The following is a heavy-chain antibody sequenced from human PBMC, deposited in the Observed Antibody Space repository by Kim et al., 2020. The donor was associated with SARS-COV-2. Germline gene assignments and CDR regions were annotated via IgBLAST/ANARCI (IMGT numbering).Heavy chain of an antibody. D-gene: IGHD4-17*01. Sequence: GGSLRLSCAASGFTFSDYYMSWIRQAPGKGLEWVSYISSSSSYTNYAASVKGRFTISRDNAKNSLYLQMNSLRAEDTAVYYCAKVTTGYFDYWGQGTLVTVSS. V-gene: IGHV3-11*06. J-gene: IGHJ4*02. CDR3: AKVTTGYFDY. CDR2: ISSSSSYT. CDR1: GFTFSDYY.